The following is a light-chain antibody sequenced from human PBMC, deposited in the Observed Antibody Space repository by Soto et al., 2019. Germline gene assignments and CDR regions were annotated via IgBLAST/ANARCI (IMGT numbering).Light chain of an antibody. J-gene: IGKJ4*01. CDR2: DAS. V-gene: IGKV1-33*01. CDR3: QQYDNLPLT. Sequence: DIQMTPSSSSLSASVGDSVTITFQASQDISNYLNWYQQKPGKAPKLLIYDASNLETGVPSRFSGSGSGTDFTFTISSLQPEDIATYYCQQYDNLPLTFGGGTKVDIK. CDR1: QDISNY.